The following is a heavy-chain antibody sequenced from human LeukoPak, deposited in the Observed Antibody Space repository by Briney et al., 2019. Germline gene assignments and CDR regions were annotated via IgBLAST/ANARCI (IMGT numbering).Heavy chain of an antibody. D-gene: IGHD3-3*01. CDR3: ARVGRPITIFGVGWYYMDV. CDR2: INHSGSI. CDR1: GGSFSGYY. J-gene: IGHJ6*03. Sequence: SETLSLTCAVYGGSFSGYYWSWIRQPPGKGLEGIGEINHSGSINYNPSLKSRVTISVDTSKKQFSLKLSSVTAADTAVYYCARVGRPITIFGVGWYYMDVWGKGTTVTVSS. V-gene: IGHV4-34*01.